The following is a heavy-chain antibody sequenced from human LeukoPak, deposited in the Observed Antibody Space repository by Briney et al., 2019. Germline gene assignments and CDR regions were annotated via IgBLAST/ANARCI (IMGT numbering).Heavy chain of an antibody. CDR3: AKGRLMVYAISFYHYYGMDV. Sequence: PGRSLRLSCAASGFTFDDYAMHWARQAPGKGLEWVSGISWNSGSIGYADSVKGRFTISRDNAKNSLYLQMNSLRAEGTALYYCAKGRLMVYAISFYHYYGMDVWGQGTTVTVSS. CDR1: GFTFDDYA. J-gene: IGHJ6*02. CDR2: ISWNSGSI. D-gene: IGHD2-8*01. V-gene: IGHV3-9*01.